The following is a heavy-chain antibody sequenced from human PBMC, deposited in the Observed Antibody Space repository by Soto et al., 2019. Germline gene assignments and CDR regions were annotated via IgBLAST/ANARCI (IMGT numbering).Heavy chain of an antibody. D-gene: IGHD4-4*01. V-gene: IGHV2-26*01. J-gene: IGHJ5*02. CDR1: GFSLSNARMG. CDR2: IFSNDEK. CDR3: ARIGGATVTTSFDP. Sequence: QVTLKESGPVLVNPTETLTLTCTVSGFSLSNARMGVSWIRQPPGKALEWLAHIFSNDEKSSSTSLKSSLTNPQDTSKSQVVLTMTNMDPVDTATYYCARIGGATVTTSFDPWGQGTLVTVSS.